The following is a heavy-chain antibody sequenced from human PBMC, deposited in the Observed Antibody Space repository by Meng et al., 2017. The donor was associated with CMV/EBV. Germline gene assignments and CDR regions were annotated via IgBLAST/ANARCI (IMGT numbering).Heavy chain of an antibody. CDR2: INHSGST. V-gene: IGHV4-34*01. D-gene: IGHD3-22*01. CDR1: GGSLSGYY. J-gene: IGHJ4*02. Sequence: GHLQQWGAGLLKPSETLSLACAVHGGSLSGYYWSWIRQPPGKGLEWIGEINHSGSTNYNPSLKSRVTISVDTSKNQFSLKLSSVTAADTAVYYCGRVWDSGWDYWGQGTLVTVSS. CDR3: GRVWDSGWDY.